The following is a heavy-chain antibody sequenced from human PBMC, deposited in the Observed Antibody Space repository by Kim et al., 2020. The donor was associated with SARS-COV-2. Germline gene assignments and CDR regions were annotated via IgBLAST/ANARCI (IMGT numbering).Heavy chain of an antibody. CDR1: GDSISSSSYY. J-gene: IGHJ5*02. CDR3: ASLXXSDWXDP. CDR2: IFFXGTT. Sequence: SETLSLTCTVSGDSISSSSYYWGWIRQPPGXXXEWXXXIFFXGTTHYNPSLKSRXPISXXAPKXXFSLXLSDXPAADXXVYXXASLXXSDWXDPWGXGTLXXVS. V-gene: IGHV4-39*02.